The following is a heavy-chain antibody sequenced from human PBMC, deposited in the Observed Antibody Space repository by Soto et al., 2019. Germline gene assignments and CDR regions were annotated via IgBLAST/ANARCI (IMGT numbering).Heavy chain of an antibody. Sequence: QITLKESGPTLVKPTQTLTLTCTFSGFSLTTAGAGVGWLRQPPGKALEWLALIYWNDDTRYSPSLKSRLTITKDTSKNQLVLRMTNMDPVDTATYYCAHRGYGNYPRDNWFDPWGQGILVIVSS. D-gene: IGHD4-17*01. V-gene: IGHV2-5*01. J-gene: IGHJ5*02. CDR1: GFSLTTAGAG. CDR2: IYWNDDT. CDR3: AHRGYGNYPRDNWFDP.